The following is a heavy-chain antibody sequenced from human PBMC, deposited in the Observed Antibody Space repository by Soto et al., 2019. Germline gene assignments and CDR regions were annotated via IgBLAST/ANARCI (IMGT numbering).Heavy chain of an antibody. Sequence: PSETLSLTCSVSGGSFSSDSFIWSWVRQFPGKGLEWIGYINYSGTTYYNPSLRSRITMSVDMSKNQFSLNLSSVTAADTAVYYCARDHKWDGMDVWGQGTTVTVSS. J-gene: IGHJ6*02. V-gene: IGHV4-31*03. CDR3: ARDHKWDGMDV. CDR1: GGSFSSDSFI. D-gene: IGHD1-26*01. CDR2: INYSGTT.